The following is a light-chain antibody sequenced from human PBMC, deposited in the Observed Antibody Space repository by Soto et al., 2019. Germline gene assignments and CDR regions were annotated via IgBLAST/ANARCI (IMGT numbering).Light chain of an antibody. J-gene: IGKJ1*01. V-gene: IGKV3-20*01. CDR1: QSISSN. CDR3: QQYGSSGT. Sequence: EIVLTQSPATLSLSPGERATPSCRASQSISSNLAWYQQKPGQAPRLLIYGASNRATGIPDRFSGSGSGTDFTLTISRLEPEDFAVYYCQQYGSSGTFGQGTKVDI. CDR2: GAS.